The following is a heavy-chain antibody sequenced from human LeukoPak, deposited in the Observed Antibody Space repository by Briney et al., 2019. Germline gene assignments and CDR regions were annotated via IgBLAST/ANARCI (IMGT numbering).Heavy chain of an antibody. CDR2: INGDGTIT. V-gene: IGHV3-74*01. D-gene: IGHD1-26*01. J-gene: IGHJ3*01. Sequence: PGGSLRLSCEASGFTFSGFWMHWVRQTPGKGLVWVSRINGDGTITNYADFVKGRFTISRDNAKNTLSLQMNSLRAEDTAVYYCARLGATRAFDVWGQGTMVSASS. CDR1: GFTFSGFW. CDR3: ARLGATRAFDV.